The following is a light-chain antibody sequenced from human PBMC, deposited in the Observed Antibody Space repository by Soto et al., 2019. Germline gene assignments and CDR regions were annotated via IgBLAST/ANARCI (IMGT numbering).Light chain of an antibody. J-gene: IGKJ1*01. CDR3: QQYNNWPPT. CDR2: DAS. CDR1: QSISSN. V-gene: IGKV3D-15*01. Sequence: EIVMTQSPATLSVSPGESATLSCRASQSISSNLAWYQQKRGQAPRLLIFDASTRATGIPARFSGSGSGTEFTLTISSLQSEDFAVYYCQQYNNWPPTFGQGTKVDIK.